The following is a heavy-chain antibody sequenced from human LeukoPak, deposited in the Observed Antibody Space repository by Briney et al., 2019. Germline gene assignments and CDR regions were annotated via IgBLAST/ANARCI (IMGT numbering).Heavy chain of an antibody. V-gene: IGHV4-39*01. CDR1: GGSISSNSIY. J-gene: IGHJ5*02. CDR3: ARHPVVTAFYNWFDP. D-gene: IGHD2-21*02. CDR2: IYYSGST. Sequence: SETLSLTCTVSGGSISSNSIYWGWIRQPPGKGLEWIGSIYYSGSTYYNPSLKSRVTISVDTSKKQFSLKLSSVIAADTAVYYCARHPVVTAFYNWFDPWGQGTLVTVSS.